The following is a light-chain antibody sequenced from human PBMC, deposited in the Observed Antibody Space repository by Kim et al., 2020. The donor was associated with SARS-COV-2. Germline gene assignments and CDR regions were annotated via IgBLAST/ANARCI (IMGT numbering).Light chain of an antibody. J-gene: IGKJ2*01. CDR3: QQSYNAPYT. CDR2: GAS. Sequence: DIQMTQSPSSLSASVGDGVTITCRASQSISTYLNWYQQKPGKAPKLLIYGASSLLGGVPSSFSGSGSGTHFTLTISSLQPEDFATYYCQQSYNAPYTFGQGTKLEIK. V-gene: IGKV1-39*01. CDR1: QSISTY.